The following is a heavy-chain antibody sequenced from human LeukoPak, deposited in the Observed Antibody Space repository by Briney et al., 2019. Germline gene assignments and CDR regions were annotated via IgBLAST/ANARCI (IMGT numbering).Heavy chain of an antibody. CDR2: IAPDGSTQ. D-gene: IGHD1-26*01. V-gene: IGHV3-7*01. J-gene: IGHJ4*02. CDR1: GFTFSLYS. CDR3: ARVIGGAIDH. Sequence: GGSLRLSCAASGFTFSLYSMTWVRQAPGKGPEWVANIAPDGSTQNYVDSLEGRFTISRDNPKNSLYLQMHSLRAEDAAVYYCARVIGGAIDHWGQGTLVTVSS.